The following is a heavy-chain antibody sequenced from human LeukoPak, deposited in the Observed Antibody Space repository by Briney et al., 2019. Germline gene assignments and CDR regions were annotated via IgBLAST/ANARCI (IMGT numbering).Heavy chain of an antibody. D-gene: IGHD6-6*01. Sequence: SETLSLTCAVYGGSFSGYCWSWIRQPPGKGLEWIGEINHSGSTNYNPSLKSRVTISVDTSKNQFSLKLSSVTAADTAVYYCARGRRIAARPIPPVYYYYMDVWGKGTTVTVSS. CDR3: ARGRRIAARPIPPVYYYYMDV. V-gene: IGHV4-34*01. CDR1: GGSFSGYC. J-gene: IGHJ6*03. CDR2: INHSGST.